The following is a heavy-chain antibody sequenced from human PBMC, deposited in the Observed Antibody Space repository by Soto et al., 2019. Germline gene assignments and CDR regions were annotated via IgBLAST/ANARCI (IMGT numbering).Heavy chain of an antibody. CDR1: GGSISNAAYS. Sequence: SETLSLTCTVSGGSISNAAYSWSWIRQPPGKGLEWIGYIYPSGMPFYSPSLKSRVSISIDTSKKQFSLNLASVSAADTAVYYCARAPKVSGSSQTRPDFWGQGTLVTVSS. J-gene: IGHJ4*02. CDR3: ARAPKVSGSSQTRPDF. V-gene: IGHV4-30-2*01. CDR2: IYPSGMP. D-gene: IGHD6-6*01.